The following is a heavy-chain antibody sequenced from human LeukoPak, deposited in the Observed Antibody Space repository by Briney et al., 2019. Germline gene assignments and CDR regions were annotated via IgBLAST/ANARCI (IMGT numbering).Heavy chain of an antibody. Sequence: PGGSLRLSCAGSGFTFTNSAMSWVRQAPGKGLEWVSGMSASGDKTFYADSVKGRFTISRDNSKNTLYLQMNRLRADDTALYYCAKYPRPEYSSGWHYFDSWGQGTLVTVSS. V-gene: IGHV3-23*01. J-gene: IGHJ4*02. CDR1: GFTFTNSA. CDR3: AKYPRPEYSSGWHYFDS. CDR2: MSASGDKT. D-gene: IGHD6-19*01.